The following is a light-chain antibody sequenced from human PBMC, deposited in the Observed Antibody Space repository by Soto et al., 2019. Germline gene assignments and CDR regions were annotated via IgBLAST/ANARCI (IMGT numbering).Light chain of an antibody. Sequence: EIVMTQSPATLSVSPGGSATLSCRASQHVSSNLAWYRQKPGQAPTLLIYRASTRATGIPARFSGSGSGTEFTLTISSLQSEDFAVYYCQQYNNWPYTFGQGTKFEIK. CDR3: QQYNNWPYT. CDR2: RAS. V-gene: IGKV3-15*01. CDR1: QHVSSN. J-gene: IGKJ2*01.